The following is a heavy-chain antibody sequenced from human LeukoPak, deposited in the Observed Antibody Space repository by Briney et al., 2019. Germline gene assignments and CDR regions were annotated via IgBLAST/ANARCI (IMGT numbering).Heavy chain of an antibody. Sequence: SETLSLTCTVSGGSISSYYWSWIRQPPGKGLEWIGYIYYTGSTNYNPSLKSRVTISVDTSKNQFSLQLNSVTPEDTAVYYCARGVADTNWFDPWGQGTLVTVSS. V-gene: IGHV4-59*12. CDR3: ARGVADTNWFDP. CDR1: GGSISSYY. CDR2: IYYTGST. J-gene: IGHJ5*02. D-gene: IGHD6-19*01.